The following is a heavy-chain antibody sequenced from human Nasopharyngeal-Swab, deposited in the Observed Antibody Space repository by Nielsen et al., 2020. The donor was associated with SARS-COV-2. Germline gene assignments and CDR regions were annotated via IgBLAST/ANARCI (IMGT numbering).Heavy chain of an antibody. CDR1: GFTFSNYA. CDR2: ISGTGSST. CDR3: AKDSEVAAIPDY. Sequence: GESLKISCTASGFTFSNYAVSWVRQAPGKGLEWVSSISGTGSSTYYADSVRGRFTISRDNSKNTLSLQMNSLRAEDTALYYCAKDSEVAAIPDYWGQGTLVTVSS. D-gene: IGHD2-21*02. J-gene: IGHJ4*02. V-gene: IGHV3-23*01.